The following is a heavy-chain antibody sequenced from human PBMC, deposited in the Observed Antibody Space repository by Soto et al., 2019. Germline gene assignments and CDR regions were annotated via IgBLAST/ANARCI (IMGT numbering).Heavy chain of an antibody. Sequence: GGSLRLSCAASGFTVSSNYMSWVRQAPGKGLEWVSVIYSGGSTYYADSVKGRFTISRHNSKNTLYLQMSSLRAEDTAVYYCARGYLANWFDPWGQGTLVTVSS. V-gene: IGHV3-53*04. CDR1: GFTVSSNY. CDR2: IYSGGST. D-gene: IGHD1-20*01. CDR3: ARGYLANWFDP. J-gene: IGHJ5*02.